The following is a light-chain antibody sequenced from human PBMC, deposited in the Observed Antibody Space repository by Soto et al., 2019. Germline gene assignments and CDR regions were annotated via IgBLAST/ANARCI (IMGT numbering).Light chain of an antibody. CDR2: GAS. V-gene: IGKV3-20*01. Sequence: ESLLTQSPGTLSLSPGEGATLSCRASQTVNSRHLNWYQHKPGQAPRLLIYGASIRAAGIPDRFSGSRSGADFSLTITRLEPEDSAVYYCQQFDGSRPAFTFGQGTKLEI. J-gene: IGKJ2*01. CDR3: QQFDGSRPAFT. CDR1: QTVNSRH.